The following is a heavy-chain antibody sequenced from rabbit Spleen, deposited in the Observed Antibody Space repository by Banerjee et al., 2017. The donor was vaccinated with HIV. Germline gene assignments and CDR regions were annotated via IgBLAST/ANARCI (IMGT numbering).Heavy chain of an antibody. CDR2: IYVGSSGST. J-gene: IGHJ4*01. Sequence: QSLEESGGDLVKPGASLTLTCTASGFSSSSGYYMCWVRQAPGKGLEWIGCIYVGSSGSTYYASWAKGRFTISSHNAQNTLYLQLSSLTVADTATYFCVRDQAGDADYGPYYLNLWGPGTLVTVS. V-gene: IGHV1S40*01. CDR3: VRDQAGDADYGPYYLNL. CDR1: GFSSSSGYY. D-gene: IGHD2-1*01.